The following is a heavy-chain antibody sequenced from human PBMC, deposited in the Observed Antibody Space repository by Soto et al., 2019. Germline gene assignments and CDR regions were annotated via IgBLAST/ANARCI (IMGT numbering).Heavy chain of an antibody. CDR3: ARSSAGVFGIIIEGSNWLAP. V-gene: IGHV1-46*01. CDR1: ADTFTSYY. CDR2: INHNGGST. J-gene: IGHJ5*02. Sequence: VAPLKGSRKAPADTFTSYYIPWVRQAPVHGAGWVGIINHNGGSTRFAQTLQGRINVTRETSTTKVYTELRSMRSEDTAIYYCARSSAGVFGIIIEGSNWLAPWGQGSLVTLLL. D-gene: IGHD3-16*02.